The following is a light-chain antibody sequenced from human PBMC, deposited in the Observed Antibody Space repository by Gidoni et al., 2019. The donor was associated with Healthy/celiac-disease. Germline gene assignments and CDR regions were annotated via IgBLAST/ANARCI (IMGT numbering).Light chain of an antibody. CDR3: QQSYSTPLT. Sequence: DIQMTKAPSSLSAAVGERVNITCRASQSSSSYFNWYQQKPGKAPKLLIYAASSLQSGVPSRCSGSGSGTDFTLTISSLQPADFATYYCQQSYSTPLTFGGGTKVEIK. V-gene: IGKV1-39*01. CDR2: AAS. CDR1: QSSSSY. J-gene: IGKJ4*01.